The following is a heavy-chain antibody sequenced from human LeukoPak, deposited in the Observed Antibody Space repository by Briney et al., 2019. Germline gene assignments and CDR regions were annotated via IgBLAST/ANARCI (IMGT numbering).Heavy chain of an antibody. J-gene: IGHJ4*02. D-gene: IGHD1-26*01. CDR2: IYYSGST. CDR3: ARAVGPRFDY. V-gene: IGHV4-59*01. CDR1: GGSISSYY. Sequence: SETLSLTCTVSGGSISSYYWSWIRQPPGKGLEWIGYIYYSGSTDYNPPLKSRVTISVDTSKNQFSLKLSSVTAADTAVYYCARAVGPRFDYWGQGTLVTVSS.